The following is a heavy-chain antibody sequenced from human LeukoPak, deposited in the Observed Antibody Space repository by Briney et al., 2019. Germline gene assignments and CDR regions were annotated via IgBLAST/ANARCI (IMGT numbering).Heavy chain of an antibody. CDR3: ARGLAIQPYYFDY. Sequence: SETLSLTCTVSGGSISSYYRSWIRQPPGKGLEWIGYIYYTGSTNYNPSLKSRVTISVDTSKNQFSLKLSSVTAADTAVYYCARGLAIQPYYFDYWGQGTLVTVSS. CDR2: IYYTGST. V-gene: IGHV4-59*01. D-gene: IGHD3-3*01. CDR1: GGSISSYY. J-gene: IGHJ4*02.